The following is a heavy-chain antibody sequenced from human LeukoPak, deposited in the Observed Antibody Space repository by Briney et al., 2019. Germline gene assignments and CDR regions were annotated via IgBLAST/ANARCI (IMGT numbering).Heavy chain of an antibody. V-gene: IGHV3-20*04. CDR3: ARVASNYDFDY. J-gene: IGHJ4*02. CDR2: INWNGGST. CDR1: GFTFDDYG. D-gene: IGHD4-11*01. Sequence: GGSLRLSCAASGFTFDDYGMTWVRQAPGKGLEWVSGINWNGGSTGHADSVKGRFTISRDNAKNSLYLQMNSLRAEDTALYYCARVASNYDFDYWGQGTLVTVSS.